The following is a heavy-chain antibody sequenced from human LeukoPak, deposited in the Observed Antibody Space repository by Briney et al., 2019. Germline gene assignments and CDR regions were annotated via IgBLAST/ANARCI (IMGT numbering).Heavy chain of an antibody. Sequence: ASVKVSCKASGYTFTGYYMHWVRQAPGLGLEWMGWINPNSGGTNYAQKFQGRVTMTRDTSISTAYMELSRLRSDDTAVYYCARNIVVVTAILPGYWGQGTLVTVSS. J-gene: IGHJ4*02. D-gene: IGHD2-21*02. V-gene: IGHV1-2*02. CDR2: INPNSGGT. CDR1: GYTFTGYY. CDR3: ARNIVVVTAILPGY.